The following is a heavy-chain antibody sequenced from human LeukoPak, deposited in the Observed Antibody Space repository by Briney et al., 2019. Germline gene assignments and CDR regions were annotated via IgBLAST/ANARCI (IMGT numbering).Heavy chain of an antibody. Sequence: GGSLRLSCAASGFTFSSYSMNWVRQAPGKGLEWGSSISSSSSYIYYADSVKGRFTISRDNAKNTLYLQMNSLRAEDTAVYYCARSAPDYDFWSGYAPGDYYYMDVWGKGTTVTVSS. J-gene: IGHJ6*03. D-gene: IGHD3-3*01. CDR1: GFTFSSYS. V-gene: IGHV3-21*01. CDR3: ARSAPDYDFWSGYAPGDYYYMDV. CDR2: ISSSSSYI.